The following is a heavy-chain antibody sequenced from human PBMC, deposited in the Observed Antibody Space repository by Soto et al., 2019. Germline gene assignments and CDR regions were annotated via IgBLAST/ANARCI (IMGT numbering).Heavy chain of an antibody. CDR3: SRVTDCSVGRCNYYYYYMDV. D-gene: IGHD2-15*01. J-gene: IGHJ6*03. Sequence: ASVKVSCKASGYTFTSYGISWVRQAPGQGLEWMGWISAYNGNTNYAQKLQGRVTMTTDTSASTAYMELGSLRSDDTAIYYCSRVTDCSVGRCNYYYYYMDVWGKGTTVTVSS. CDR1: GYTFTSYG. CDR2: ISAYNGNT. V-gene: IGHV1-18*01.